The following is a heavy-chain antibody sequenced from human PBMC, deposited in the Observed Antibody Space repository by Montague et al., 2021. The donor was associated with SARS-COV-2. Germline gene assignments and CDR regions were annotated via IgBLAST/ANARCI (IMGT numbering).Heavy chain of an antibody. Sequence: TLSLTCSVSSGSISTGHHWSWIRQHPMKGLEWIGYIYYSGSTXYNPSFKCRVTISIDTAKNQFSLELTSMTAADTAVYYCARDHGQWFGELWGHGLDVWGQGTTVIDSS. V-gene: IGHV4-31*03. CDR2: IYYSGST. CDR1: SGSISTGHH. D-gene: IGHD3-10*01. J-gene: IGHJ6*02. CDR3: ARDHGQWFGELWGHGLDV.